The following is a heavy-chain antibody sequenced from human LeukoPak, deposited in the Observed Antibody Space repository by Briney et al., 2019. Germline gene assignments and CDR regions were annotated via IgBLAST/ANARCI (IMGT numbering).Heavy chain of an antibody. Sequence: SGGSLRLSCAASGFTFRSYALHWVRQAPGKGLEWVAVISYDGSNKYYADSVKGRFTISRDNSKNTPYLQMNSLRAEDTAVYYCARDRRTMVRGVIPYYFDYWGQGTLVTVSS. CDR3: ARDRRTMVRGVIPYYFDY. D-gene: IGHD3-10*01. CDR1: GFTFRSYA. V-gene: IGHV3-30-3*01. J-gene: IGHJ4*02. CDR2: ISYDGSNK.